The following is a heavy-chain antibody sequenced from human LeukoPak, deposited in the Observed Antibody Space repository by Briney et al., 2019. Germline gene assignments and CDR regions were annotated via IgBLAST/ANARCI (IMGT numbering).Heavy chain of an antibody. CDR2: IKEDGSEK. V-gene: IGHV3-7*01. Sequence: GGSLRLSCAASGFTFSSYWMNWVRQAPGKGLEWVANIKEDGSEKYYVDSVKGRFTIYRDNANNTLYLQMDSPRAEDTAVYYCARQRFCDYWGQGTLVTVSS. D-gene: IGHD3-3*01. CDR3: ARQRFCDY. J-gene: IGHJ4*02. CDR1: GFTFSSYW.